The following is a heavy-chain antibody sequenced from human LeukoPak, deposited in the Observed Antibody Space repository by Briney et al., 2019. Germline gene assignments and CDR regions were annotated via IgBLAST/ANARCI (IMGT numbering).Heavy chain of an antibody. CDR1: GFTFSSYA. D-gene: IGHD5-24*01. CDR2: ITTSGGRT. V-gene: IGHV3-23*01. J-gene: IGHJ3*02. Sequence: GGSLRLSCAASGFTFSSYAMSWVRQAPGKGLEWVSSITTSGGRTNYADSVKGRFTISRDNPKNTLYLQMNSLRAEDTAVYYCAKALRGDGDNAPDMWGRGTMVTVSS. CDR3: AKALRGDGDNAPDM.